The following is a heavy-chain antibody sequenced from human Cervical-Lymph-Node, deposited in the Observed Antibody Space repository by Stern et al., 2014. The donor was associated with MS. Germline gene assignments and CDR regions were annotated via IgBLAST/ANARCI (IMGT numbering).Heavy chain of an antibody. D-gene: IGHD6-13*01. CDR2: IYWDDDK. Sequence: QVTLKESGPTLVKPTQTLTLTCTFSGFSLSTSGVGVGWIRQPPGKALEWLALIYWDDDKRYSPSLKSRLTITKDTSKNQVVLTMTNMDPVDTATYYCANSRGSSSWGYDYYYGMDVWGQGTTVTVS. J-gene: IGHJ6*02. V-gene: IGHV2-5*02. CDR1: GFSLSTSGVG. CDR3: ANSRGSSSWGYDYYYGMDV.